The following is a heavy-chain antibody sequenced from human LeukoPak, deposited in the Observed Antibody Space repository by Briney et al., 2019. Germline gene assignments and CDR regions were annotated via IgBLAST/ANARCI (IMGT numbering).Heavy chain of an antibody. CDR3: ARVVYSGYDFRGAMDV. J-gene: IGHJ6*03. V-gene: IGHV4-59*01. CDR1: GGSISSYY. D-gene: IGHD5-12*01. Sequence: SETLSLTCTISGGSISSYYWSWIRQPPGKGLEWIGYIYYSGSTNHNPSLKSRVTISVDTSKNQFSLKLSSVTAADTAVYYCARVVYSGYDFRGAMDVWGKGTTVTVSS. CDR2: IYYSGST.